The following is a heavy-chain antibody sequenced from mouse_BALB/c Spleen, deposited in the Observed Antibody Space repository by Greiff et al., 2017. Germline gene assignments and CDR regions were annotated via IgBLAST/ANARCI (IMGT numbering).Heavy chain of an antibody. CDR3: AREDYYGSSAY. J-gene: IGHJ3*01. Sequence: VKLVESGPGLVAPSQSLSITCTVSGFSLTSYGVHWVRQPPGKGLEWLGVIWAGGSTNYNSALMSRLSISKDNSKSQVFLKMNSLQTDDTAMYYCAREDYYGSSAYWGQGTLVTVSA. CDR1: GFSLTSYG. V-gene: IGHV2-9*02. CDR2: IWAGGST. D-gene: IGHD1-1*01.